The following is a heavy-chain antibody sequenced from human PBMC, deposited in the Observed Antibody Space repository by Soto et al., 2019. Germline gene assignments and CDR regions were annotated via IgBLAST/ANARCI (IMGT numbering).Heavy chain of an antibody. Sequence: KASETLSLTCSVSGDYIHVGGYYWMWIRQRPGKGLEWMGYIYYTGKTYYNPSLESRLTMSVDRSKNQFSLRLTSVTAADTAVYFCGRDLTSNANCIDSWGQGPLVTAPQ. CDR2: IYYTGKT. J-gene: IGHJ5*01. CDR1: GDYIHVGGYY. D-gene: IGHD2-2*01. V-gene: IGHV4-30-4*01. CDR3: GRDLTSNANCIDS.